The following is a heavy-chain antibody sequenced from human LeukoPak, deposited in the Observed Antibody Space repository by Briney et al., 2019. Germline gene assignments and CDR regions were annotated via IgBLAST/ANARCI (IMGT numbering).Heavy chain of an antibody. Sequence: GGSLRLSCAASGFTFSGYAMYWVRQAPGKGLEWVSSISGNGGSTYYADSVKGRFTISRDNSKKTLYLQMNSLRAEDTAVFYCAKGDKWNAAVRYYFDYWGQGTLVTVSS. V-gene: IGHV3-23*01. J-gene: IGHJ4*02. CDR3: AKGDKWNAAVRYYFDY. CDR2: ISGNGGST. D-gene: IGHD1-20*01. CDR1: GFTFSGYA.